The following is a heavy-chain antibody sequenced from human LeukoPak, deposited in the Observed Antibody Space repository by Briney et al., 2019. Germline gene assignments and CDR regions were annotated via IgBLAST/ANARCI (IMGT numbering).Heavy chain of an antibody. CDR2: INHSGST. CDR3: ARRPLNDYTTYYYYYYMDV. V-gene: IGHV4-34*01. J-gene: IGHJ6*03. D-gene: IGHD4-11*01. CDR1: GGSFSGYY. Sequence: PSETLSLTCAVYGGSFSGYYWSWIRQPPGKGLEWIGEINHSGSTNYNPSLKSRVTISVDTSKSQFSLKLSSVTAADTAVYYCARRPLNDYTTYYYYYYMDVWGKGTTVTVSS.